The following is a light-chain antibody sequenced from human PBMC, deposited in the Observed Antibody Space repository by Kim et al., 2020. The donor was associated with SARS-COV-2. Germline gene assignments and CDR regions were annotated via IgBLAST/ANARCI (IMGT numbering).Light chain of an antibody. CDR1: NIGSKS. Sequence: APGKTARMTWGGNNIGSKSVHWYQQQPGQAPVLVIYYDSDRPSGIPERFCGSNSGNTATLTISRVEAGDEADYYCQVWDSSSDHPVFGGGTQLTVL. J-gene: IGLJ3*02. CDR2: YDS. V-gene: IGLV3-21*04. CDR3: QVWDSSSDHPV.